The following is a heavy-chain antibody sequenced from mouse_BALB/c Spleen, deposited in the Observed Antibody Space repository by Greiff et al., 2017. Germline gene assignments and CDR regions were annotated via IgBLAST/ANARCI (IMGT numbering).Heavy chain of an antibody. V-gene: IGHV5-12-2*01. CDR2: ISNGGGST. CDR1: GFTFSSYT. CDR3: ARHRTGTGFAY. D-gene: IGHD4-1*01. J-gene: IGHJ3*01. Sequence: EVQVVESGGGLVQPGGSLKLSCAASGFTFSSYTMSWVRQTPEKRLEWVAYISNGGGSTYYPDTVKGRFTISRDNAKNTLYLQMSSLKSEDTAMYYCARHRTGTGFAYWGQGTLVTVSA.